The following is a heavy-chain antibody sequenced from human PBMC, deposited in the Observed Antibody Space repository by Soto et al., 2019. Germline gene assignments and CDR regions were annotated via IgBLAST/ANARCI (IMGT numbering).Heavy chain of an antibody. CDR1: GGSFSGYY. D-gene: IGHD3-10*01. CDR3: ARASYYYGSGSYYKPWDYYYYGMDV. CDR2: INHSGST. Sequence: SETLSLTCAVYGGSFSGYYWSWIRQPPGKGREWIGEINHSGSTNYNPSLKSRVTISVDTSKNQFSLKLSSVTAADTAVYYCARASYYYGSGSYYKPWDYYYYGMDVWGQGTTVTVSS. J-gene: IGHJ6*02. V-gene: IGHV4-34*01.